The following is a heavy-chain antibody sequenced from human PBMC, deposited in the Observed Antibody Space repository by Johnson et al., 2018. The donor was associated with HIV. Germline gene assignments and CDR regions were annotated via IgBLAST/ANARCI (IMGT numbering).Heavy chain of an antibody. J-gene: IGHJ3*02. CDR1: GFTFSDYY. CDR2: ISSSGSTI. D-gene: IGHD6-13*01. Sequence: QVQLVESGGGLVKPGGSLRLSCAASGFTFSDYYMSWIRQAPGKGLEWVSYISSSGSTIYYADSVKGRFTISRDNAKNTLYLQMGSLRAEDMAVYYCATQNYPTEGSSWVGGAFDIWGQGTMVTVSS. V-gene: IGHV3-11*04. CDR3: ATQNYPTEGSSWVGGAFDI.